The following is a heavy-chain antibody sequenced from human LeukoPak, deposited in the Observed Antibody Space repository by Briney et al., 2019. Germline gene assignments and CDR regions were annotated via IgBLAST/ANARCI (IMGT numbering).Heavy chain of an antibody. CDR2: IRSSSET. CDR3: ATDRNSGKYYDY. CDR1: GFIFSQYS. J-gene: IGHJ4*02. D-gene: IGHD1-26*01. V-gene: IGHV3-48*01. Sequence: GGSLRLSCAASGFIFSQYSMNWVRQAPGKGLEWASHIRSSSETFYADSVKGRFTVSRDNAKNTLYLQMDSLRAEDTAVYYCATDRNSGKYYDYWGQGTLVTVSS.